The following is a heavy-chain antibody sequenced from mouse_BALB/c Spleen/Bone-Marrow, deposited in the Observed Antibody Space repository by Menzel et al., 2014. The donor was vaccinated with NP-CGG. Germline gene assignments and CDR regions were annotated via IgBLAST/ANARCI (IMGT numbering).Heavy chain of an antibody. J-gene: IGHJ2*01. CDR1: GFTFSSFG. Sequence: EVQGVESGGGLVQPGGSRKLSCAASGFTFSSFGMHRVRQAPEKGLEWIAYISSDSGAIFYADTVKGRFTISRDNPKNTLFLQMTSLRSEDTAIYFCTRGGNWEDFDYWGQGTTLTVSS. CDR2: ISSDSGAI. D-gene: IGHD4-1*01. CDR3: TRGGNWEDFDY. V-gene: IGHV5-17*02.